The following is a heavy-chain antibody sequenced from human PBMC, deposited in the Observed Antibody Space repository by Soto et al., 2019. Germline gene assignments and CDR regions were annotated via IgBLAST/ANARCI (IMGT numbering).Heavy chain of an antibody. V-gene: IGHV3-53*01. J-gene: IGHJ3*02. Sequence: GGSLRLSCAASGFTVSSNYMSWVRQAPGKGLEWVSVIYSGGSTNYADSVKGRFTISRDNSKNTLYLQMNSLRAEDTAVYYCAREGEQWLKAFDIWGQGTMVTVSS. CDR1: GFTVSSNY. D-gene: IGHD6-19*01. CDR3: AREGEQWLKAFDI. CDR2: IYSGGST.